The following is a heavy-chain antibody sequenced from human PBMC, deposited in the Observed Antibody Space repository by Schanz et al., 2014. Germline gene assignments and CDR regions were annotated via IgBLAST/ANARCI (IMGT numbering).Heavy chain of an antibody. V-gene: IGHV4-4*02. D-gene: IGHD4-17*01. CDR1: GFTFSSYAM. CDR3: ARDRGHGDLPGDI. CDR2: IYHSGST. Sequence: VQLVESGGGLVQPGGSLRLSCAASGFTFSSYAMSWVRQAPGKGLEWIGEIYHSGSTNYNPSLKSRVTISLDTSKNQFSLNLSSATAADTAVYYCARDRGHGDLPGDIWGQGTMVTVSS. J-gene: IGHJ3*02.